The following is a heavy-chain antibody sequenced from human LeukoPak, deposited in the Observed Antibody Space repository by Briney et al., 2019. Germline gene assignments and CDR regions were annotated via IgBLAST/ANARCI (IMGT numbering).Heavy chain of an antibody. CDR2: ISYTGGT. CDR1: GGSISSSRYF. CDR3: ARRITGTTSDSFDS. D-gene: IGHD1-20*01. Sequence: SETLSLTCTVSGGSISSSRYFWGWIRQPPGKGLEWIGSISYTGGTYYNPSLKSRVIISVDTSKNQFSLKLSSVTAADTAVYYCARRITGTTSDSFDSWGKGTLVTVSS. V-gene: IGHV4-39*01. J-gene: IGHJ4*02.